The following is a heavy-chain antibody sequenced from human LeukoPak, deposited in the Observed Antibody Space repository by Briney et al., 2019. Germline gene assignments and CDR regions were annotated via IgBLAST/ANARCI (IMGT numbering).Heavy chain of an antibody. CDR3: ARLSLNGDYAWY. V-gene: IGHV4-38-2*01. J-gene: IGHJ4*02. CDR1: GYSISSGYY. Sequence: SETLSLTCAVSGYSISSGYYWGWIRQPPGKGLEWIGSIYHSGSTYYNPSLKSRVIISVDTSKNQFSLKLSSVTAADTAVYYCARLSLNGDYAWYWGQGTLVTVSS. CDR2: IYHSGST. D-gene: IGHD4-17*01.